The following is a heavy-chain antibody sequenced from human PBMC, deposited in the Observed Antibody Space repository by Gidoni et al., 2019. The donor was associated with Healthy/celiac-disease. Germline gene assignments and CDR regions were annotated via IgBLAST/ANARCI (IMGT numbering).Heavy chain of an antibody. CDR3: AKDRSSSFQVGDGMDV. CDR2: ISWNSGSI. CDR1: GFTFDDYA. D-gene: IGHD6-13*01. V-gene: IGHV3-9*01. J-gene: IGHJ6*02. Sequence: EVQLVESGGGLVQPGRSLRLSCAASGFTFDDYAMHWVRQAPGKGLEWVSGISWNSGSIGYADSVKGRFTISRDNAKNSLYLQMNSLRAEDTALYYCAKDRSSSFQVGDGMDVWGQGTTVTVSS.